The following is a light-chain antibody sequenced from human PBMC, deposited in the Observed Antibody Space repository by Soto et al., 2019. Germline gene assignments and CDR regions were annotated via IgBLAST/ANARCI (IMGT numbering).Light chain of an antibody. V-gene: IGLV2-11*01. CDR3: QSYDSSLSGSYV. Sequence: QSVLTQPRSVSGSPGQSVTFSCTGTSGDIGAYNYVSWYQFHPGKAPKMIIYDVNKRPSGVPDRFSGSKSGTSASLAITGLQAEDEADYYCQSYDSSLSGSYVFGTGTKLTVL. CDR2: DVN. J-gene: IGLJ1*01. CDR1: SGDIGAYNY.